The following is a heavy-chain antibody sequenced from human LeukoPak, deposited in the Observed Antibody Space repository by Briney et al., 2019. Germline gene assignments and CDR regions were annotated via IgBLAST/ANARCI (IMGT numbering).Heavy chain of an antibody. Sequence: GGSLRLSCAASGFTFSSYSMNWVRQAPGKGLEWVSSISSSSSYIYYADSVKGRFTISRDNAKNSLYLQMNSLRAEDTAVYYCARGQYSSSSGLDYWGQGTLVTVSS. D-gene: IGHD6-6*01. CDR1: GFTFSSYS. J-gene: IGHJ4*02. V-gene: IGHV3-21*01. CDR2: ISSSSSYI. CDR3: ARGQYSSSSGLDY.